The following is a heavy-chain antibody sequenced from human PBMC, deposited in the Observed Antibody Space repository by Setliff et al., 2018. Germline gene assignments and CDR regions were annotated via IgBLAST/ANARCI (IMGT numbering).Heavy chain of an antibody. CDR3: ARDRRPFNWGGNDAFDI. CDR2: ISSSGSTI. V-gene: IGHV3-48*03. D-gene: IGHD7-27*01. J-gene: IGHJ3*02. CDR1: GFTFSSYE. Sequence: PGGSLRLSCAASGFTFSSYEMNWVRQAPGKGLEWVSYISSSGSTIYYADSVKGRFTISRDNAKKSLYLQMNSLRAEDTAVYYCARDRRPFNWGGNDAFDIWGQGTMVTV.